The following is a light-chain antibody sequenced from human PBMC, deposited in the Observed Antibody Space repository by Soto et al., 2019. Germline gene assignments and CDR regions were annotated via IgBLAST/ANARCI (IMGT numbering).Light chain of an antibody. V-gene: IGKV3-11*01. Sequence: EGVWPQSQGTLSLSPGPRATLSRSAIQRVVGNYVAWYQQKPGQAPRLLIYDASNRATGIPARFSGSGSGTDFTLTISSLEPEDFAVYYCQPRSIWPPLTFGQGTRLEI. CDR2: DAS. CDR3: QPRSIWPPLT. CDR1: QRVVGNY. J-gene: IGKJ5*01.